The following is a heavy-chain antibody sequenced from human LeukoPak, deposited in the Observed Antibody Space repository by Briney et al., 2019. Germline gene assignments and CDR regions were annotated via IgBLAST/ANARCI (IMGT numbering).Heavy chain of an antibody. Sequence: PGGSLRLSCVASGFTFSSYAMSWVRQAPGKGLEWVSVISGSGGSTYYADSVKGRLTISRDNSKNTLYLQISSLRAEDTAVYYCAKDPNSSSSVIGYWGPGTLVTVSS. CDR3: AKDPNSSSSVIGY. J-gene: IGHJ4*02. CDR1: GFTFSSYA. CDR2: ISGSGGST. D-gene: IGHD6-6*01. V-gene: IGHV3-23*01.